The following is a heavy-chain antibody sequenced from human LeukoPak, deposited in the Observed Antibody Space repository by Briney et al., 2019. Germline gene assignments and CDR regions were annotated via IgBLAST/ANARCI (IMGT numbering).Heavy chain of an antibody. D-gene: IGHD2-15*01. V-gene: IGHV3-30*18. CDR1: AFTFSTYG. CDR3: AKAELVGAAGAVGY. J-gene: IGHJ4*02. Sequence: GGSLRLSCAASAFTFSTYGMHWVRQAPGKGLEWVAVISYDGSNKYYADSVKGRFTISRDNSKNTLYLQMNSLRAEDTAVYYCAKAELVGAAGAVGYWGQGTLVTVSS. CDR2: ISYDGSNK.